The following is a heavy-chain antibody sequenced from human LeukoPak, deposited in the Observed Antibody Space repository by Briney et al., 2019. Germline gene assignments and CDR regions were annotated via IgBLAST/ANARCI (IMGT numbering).Heavy chain of an antibody. CDR1: GYSFTSYW. CDR2: IYPGDSDT. V-gene: IGHV5-51*01. D-gene: IGHD3-22*01. CDR3: AGYYYDSSGSRDAFDI. Sequence: GESLKISCKGSGYSFTSYWIGWVRQMPGKGLEWMGIIYPGDSDTRYSPSFQGQVTISADRSISTAYLQWSSLKASDTAMYYCAGYYYDSSGSRDAFDIWGQGTMVTVSS. J-gene: IGHJ3*02.